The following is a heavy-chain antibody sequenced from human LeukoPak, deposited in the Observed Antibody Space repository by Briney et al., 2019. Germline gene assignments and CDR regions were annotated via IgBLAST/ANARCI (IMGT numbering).Heavy chain of an antibody. CDR3: ARGYPWTLYGGKHPYVY. D-gene: IGHD4-23*01. J-gene: IGHJ4*02. Sequence: SETLSLTCAAYGGSFSGYYWSWIRQPPGKGLEWIGEINHSGSTNYNPSLKSRVTISVDTSKNQFSLKLSSVTAADTAVYYCARGYPWTLYGGKHPYVYWGQGTLVTVSS. CDR2: INHSGST. V-gene: IGHV4-34*01. CDR1: GGSFSGYY.